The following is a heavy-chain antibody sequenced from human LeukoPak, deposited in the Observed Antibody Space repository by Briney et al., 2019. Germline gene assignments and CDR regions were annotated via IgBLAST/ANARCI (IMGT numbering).Heavy chain of an antibody. CDR1: GFTFSSYG. CDR2: IWYDGSNK. D-gene: IGHD3-3*01. CDR3: ARDREKTRFLEWLLSAGGMDV. V-gene: IGHV3-33*01. J-gene: IGHJ6*02. Sequence: PGGSLRLSCAASGFTFSSYGMHWVRQAPGKGLEWVAVIWYDGSNKYYADSVRGRFTISRDNSKNTLYLQMNSLRAEDTAVYYCARDREKTRFLEWLLSAGGMDVWGQGTTVTVSS.